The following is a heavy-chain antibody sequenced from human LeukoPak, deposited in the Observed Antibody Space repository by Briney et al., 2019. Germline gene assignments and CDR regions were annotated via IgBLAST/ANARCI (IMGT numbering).Heavy chain of an antibody. CDR3: VRDLGGRSGH. D-gene: IGHD1-26*01. Sequence: GGSLRLSCAASGFTFSSNWMHWVRQAPGKGLVWVSRINEDGSTTNYADSVKGRSTIFRDNAKNTLYLQMNSLRVEDTAVYYCVRDLGGRSGHWGQGTLVTVSS. CDR1: GFTFSSNW. CDR2: INEDGSTT. V-gene: IGHV3-74*01. J-gene: IGHJ4*02.